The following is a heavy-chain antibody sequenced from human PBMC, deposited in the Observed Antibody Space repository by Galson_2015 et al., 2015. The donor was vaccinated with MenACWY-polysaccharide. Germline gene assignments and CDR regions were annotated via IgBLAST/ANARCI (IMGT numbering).Heavy chain of an antibody. D-gene: IGHD4-17*01. V-gene: IGHV4-39*01. CDR3: ASPDEYGIDY. Sequence: ETLSLTCTVSGGSISSSSYYWGWIRQPPGKGLEWIGSIYYSGSTYYNPSLKSRVTISVDTSKNQFSLKLSSVTAADTAVYYCASPDEYGIDYWGQGTLVTVSS. CDR1: GGSISSSSYY. CDR2: IYYSGST. J-gene: IGHJ4*02.